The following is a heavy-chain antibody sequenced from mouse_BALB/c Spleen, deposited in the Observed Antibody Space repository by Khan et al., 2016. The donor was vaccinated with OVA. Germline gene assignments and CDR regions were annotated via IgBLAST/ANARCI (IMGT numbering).Heavy chain of an antibody. CDR2: INPSSGGT. CDR1: GYTFTSYY. D-gene: IGHD2-2*01. Sequence: QVQLQQPGAELVKPGASVRLSCKASGYTFTSYYLYWVKQRPGQGLEWIGDINPSSGGTNFNEKFKSKATLTVDKSSSTAYIQLNSLTSEDSAVYYCTRPGYGSFAYWGQGTLVTVSA. CDR3: TRPGYGSFAY. V-gene: IGHV1S81*02. J-gene: IGHJ3*01.